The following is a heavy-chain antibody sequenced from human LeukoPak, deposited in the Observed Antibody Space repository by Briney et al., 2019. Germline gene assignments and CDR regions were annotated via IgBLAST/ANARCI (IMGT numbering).Heavy chain of an antibody. Sequence: SETLSLTCTVSGYSISSGYYWSWIRQPAGKGLEWIGRIYTSGSTNYNPSLKSRVTISGDTSKNQFSLRLSSVTAADTAVYYCARASYSYDINGWVPFDYWGQGTLVTVSS. CDR1: GYSISSGYY. D-gene: IGHD3-22*01. CDR2: IYTSGST. J-gene: IGHJ4*02. V-gene: IGHV4-61*02. CDR3: ARASYSYDINGWVPFDY.